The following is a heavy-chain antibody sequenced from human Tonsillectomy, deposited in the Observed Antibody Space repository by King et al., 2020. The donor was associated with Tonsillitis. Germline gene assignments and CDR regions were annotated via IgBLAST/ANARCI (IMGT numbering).Heavy chain of an antibody. CDR2: ISYNGGST. J-gene: IGHJ6*02. CDR3: LKSDGGYYYYGMDV. CDR1: GFTFSSYA. D-gene: IGHD3-16*01. V-gene: IGHV3-64D*06. Sequence: VQLVESGGGLVQPGGSLRLSCSASGFTFSSYAMHWVRQAPGKGLEYVSAISYNGGSTYHADSVKGRFTISRDNSKNTLYLHMSSLRVEDTAVYYCLKSDGGYYYYGMDVWGQGTTVTVSS.